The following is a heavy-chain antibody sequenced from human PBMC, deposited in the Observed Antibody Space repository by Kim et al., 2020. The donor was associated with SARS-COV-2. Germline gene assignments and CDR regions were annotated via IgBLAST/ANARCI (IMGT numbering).Heavy chain of an antibody. Sequence: SETLSLTCAVYGGSFSGYYWSWIRQPPGKGLEWIGEINHSGSTNYNPSLKSRVTISVDTSKNQFSLKLSSVTAADTAVYYCARMASFWSGYFYFDYWGQGTLVTVSS. CDR2: INHSGST. J-gene: IGHJ4*02. D-gene: IGHD3-3*01. CDR1: GGSFSGYY. CDR3: ARMASFWSGYFYFDY. V-gene: IGHV4-34*01.